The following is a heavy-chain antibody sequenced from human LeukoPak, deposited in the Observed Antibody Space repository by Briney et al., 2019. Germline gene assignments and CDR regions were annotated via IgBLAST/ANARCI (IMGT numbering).Heavy chain of an antibody. J-gene: IGHJ3*02. CDR1: GGTFSSYA. D-gene: IGHD2-2*01. CDR3: ARGRARGVVPAAIGAFDI. V-gene: IGHV1-69*01. CDR2: IIPIFGKA. Sequence: ASVKVSCKASGGTFSSYAISWVRQAPGQGLEWVGGIIPIFGKANYAQKFQGRVTITADESTSTAYMELSSLRSEDTAVDYCARGRARGVVPAAIGAFDIWGQGTMVTVSS.